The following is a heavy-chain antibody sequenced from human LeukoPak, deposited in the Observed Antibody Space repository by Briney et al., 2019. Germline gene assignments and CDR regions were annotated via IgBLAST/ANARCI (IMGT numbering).Heavy chain of an antibody. V-gene: IGHV3-33*01. CDR2: VWYDGSNE. Sequence: GGSLRLSCAASGFSFSSYGIHWARQAPGKGLEWVAIVWYDGSNEYYADSVRGRFTISRDNSKSTLYLQMNSLRAEDTAVYYCAREDHGGHQFDPWGQGTLVTVSS. CDR1: GFSFSSYG. D-gene: IGHD4-17*01. CDR3: AREDHGGHQFDP. J-gene: IGHJ5*02.